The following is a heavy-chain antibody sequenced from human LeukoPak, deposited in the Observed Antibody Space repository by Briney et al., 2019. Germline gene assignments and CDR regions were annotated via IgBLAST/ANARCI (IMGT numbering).Heavy chain of an antibody. Sequence: ASVKVSCKVSGYTLTELSMHWVRHAPGKGLEWMGGFDPEDGETIYAQKFQGRVTMTEDTSTDTAYMELSSLRSEDTAVYYCATESELRTSPMGSCYAFDIWGQGTMVTVSS. V-gene: IGHV1-24*01. J-gene: IGHJ3*02. CDR1: GYTLTELS. CDR2: FDPEDGET. CDR3: ATESELRTSPMGSCYAFDI. D-gene: IGHD2-15*01.